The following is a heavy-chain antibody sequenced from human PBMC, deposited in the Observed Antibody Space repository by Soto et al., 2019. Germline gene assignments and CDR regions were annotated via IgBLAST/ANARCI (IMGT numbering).Heavy chain of an antibody. J-gene: IGHJ3*02. D-gene: IGHD2-2*02. V-gene: IGHV5-51*01. CDR1: GYSFTSYW. Sequence: EVQLVQSGAEVKTPGESLKISCKGSGYSFTSYWIGWVRQMPGKGLEWMGIIYPGDSDTRYSPSFQGQVTISADKSISTAYLQWSSLKASDTAMYYCARQYCISTSCHIAAFDIWGQGTMVTVSS. CDR3: ARQYCISTSCHIAAFDI. CDR2: IYPGDSDT.